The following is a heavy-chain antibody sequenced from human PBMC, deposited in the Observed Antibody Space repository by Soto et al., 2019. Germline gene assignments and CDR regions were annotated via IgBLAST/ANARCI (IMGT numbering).Heavy chain of an antibody. Sequence: GGFLRLSCAASGFTFSSYSMNWVRQAPGKGLEWVSSISSSSSYIYYADSVKGRFTISRDNAKNSLYLQMNSLRAEDTAVYYCARDYYYDSSGYYAGFDYWGQGTLVTVSS. CDR3: ARDYYYDSSGYYAGFDY. CDR2: ISSSSSYI. J-gene: IGHJ4*02. CDR1: GFTFSSYS. V-gene: IGHV3-21*01. D-gene: IGHD3-22*01.